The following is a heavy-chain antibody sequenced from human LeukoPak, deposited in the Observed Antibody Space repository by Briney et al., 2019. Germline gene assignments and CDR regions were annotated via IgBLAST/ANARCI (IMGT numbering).Heavy chain of an antibody. CDR2: INPISGGT. Sequence: ASVKVSCKASGYTFTGYYMHWVRQAPGQGLEWMGWINPISGGTNYAQKFQGRVTMTRDTSISTAYMELSRLRSDDTAVYYCARDFPNYYYGSGSSYFDYWGQGTLVTVSS. CDR3: ARDFPNYYYGSGSSYFDY. V-gene: IGHV1-2*02. J-gene: IGHJ4*02. D-gene: IGHD3-10*01. CDR1: GYTFTGYY.